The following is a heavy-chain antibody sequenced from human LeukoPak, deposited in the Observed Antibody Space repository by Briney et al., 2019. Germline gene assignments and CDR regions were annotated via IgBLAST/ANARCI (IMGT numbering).Heavy chain of an antibody. Sequence: GGSLRLSCAASRLTFSSYWMHWVRQAPGKGLVWVSRIHSDGSTTNYADSVKGRFTISRDNAKNTLYLQMHSLRAEDTAVYHCTRDAWMASTPLDYWGQGTLVTVSS. D-gene: IGHD5-24*01. V-gene: IGHV3-74*01. J-gene: IGHJ4*02. CDR3: TRDAWMASTPLDY. CDR2: IHSDGSTT. CDR1: RLTFSSYW.